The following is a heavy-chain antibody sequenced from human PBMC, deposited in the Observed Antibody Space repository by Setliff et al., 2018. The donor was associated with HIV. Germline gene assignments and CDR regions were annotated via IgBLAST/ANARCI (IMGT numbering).Heavy chain of an antibody. CDR1: GGTFRSYG. V-gene: IGHV1-69*01. J-gene: IGHJ4*02. Sequence: KVSCKASGGTFRSYGFTWVRQAPGQGLEWMRGIIPLPRTTIYAQKLQGRVTITADESTSTVYMDLRSLRSEDAAVYYCASPRPYSSGFYDSWGQGTLVTVSS. CDR3: ASPRPYSSGFYDS. CDR2: IIPLPRTT. D-gene: IGHD6-19*01.